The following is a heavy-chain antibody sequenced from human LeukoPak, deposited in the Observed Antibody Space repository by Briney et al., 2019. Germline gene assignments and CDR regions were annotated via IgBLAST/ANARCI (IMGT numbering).Heavy chain of an antibody. V-gene: IGHV3-64D*06. CDR1: GFTFSSYA. CDR3: VRSGGYYDFWSGYYGGYYYYGMDV. D-gene: IGHD3-3*01. CDR2: ISSNGGST. Sequence: GGSLRHSCSASGFTFSSYAMHWVRQAPGKGLEYVSAISSNGGSTYYADSVKGRFTISRDNSKNTLYLQMSSLRAEDTAVYYCVRSGGYYDFWSGYYGGYYYYGMDVWGQGTTVTVSS. J-gene: IGHJ6*02.